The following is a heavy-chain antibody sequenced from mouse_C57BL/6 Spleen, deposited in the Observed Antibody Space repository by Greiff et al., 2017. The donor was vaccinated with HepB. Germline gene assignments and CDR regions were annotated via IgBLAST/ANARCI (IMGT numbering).Heavy chain of an antibody. D-gene: IGHD1-1*01. V-gene: IGHV14-2*01. CDR3: ARDLHYGRSAWFAY. CDR1: GFNINDYY. J-gene: IGHJ3*01. CDR2: IDPEDGDT. Sequence: VQLQQSGAELVKPGASVKLSCTASGFNINDYYMHWVKQRTEQGLEWIGKIDPEDGDTKYAPKFQGKATITADTSSNTAYLQLSSLTSEDTAVYYCARDLHYGRSAWFAYWGQGTLVTVSA.